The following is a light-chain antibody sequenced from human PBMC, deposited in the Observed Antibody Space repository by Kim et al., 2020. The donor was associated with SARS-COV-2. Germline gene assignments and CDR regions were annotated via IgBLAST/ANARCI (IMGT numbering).Light chain of an antibody. CDR1: RGDDVSYKY. CDR3: ATHGGCDYV. J-gene: IGLJ1*01. CDR2: DDM. V-gene: IGLV2-8*01. Sequence: PGQHAPISCPATRGDDVSYKYASWYQQQPGKSPKFIIYDDMRRPSGVPDRFSGSMSGNTASLTVTGRQAEDEADYYCATHGGCDYVFGTGTKVTVL.